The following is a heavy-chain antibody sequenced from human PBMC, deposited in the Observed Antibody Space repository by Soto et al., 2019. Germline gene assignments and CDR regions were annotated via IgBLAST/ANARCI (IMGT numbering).Heavy chain of an antibody. J-gene: IGHJ6*02. Sequence: QVQLQQWGAGLLKASETLSLTCAVVGDSLRGQSWNWIRQSPGKGLEWIGEFDQSGGTNYKPSLKGPTIISDGPYKNQFSPTLTSVTAAATAVYLCARESSYGWSGESLDAWGQGTTVTVSS. CDR2: FDQSGGT. V-gene: IGHV4-34*01. D-gene: IGHD6-19*01. CDR3: ARESSYGWSGESLDA. CDR1: GDSLRGQS.